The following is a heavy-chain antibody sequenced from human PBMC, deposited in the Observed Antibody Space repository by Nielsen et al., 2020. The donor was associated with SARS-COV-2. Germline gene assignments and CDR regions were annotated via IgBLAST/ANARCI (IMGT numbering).Heavy chain of an antibody. D-gene: IGHD5-18*01. V-gene: IGHV1-8*01. Sequence: WVRQAPGQGLEWMGWMNPNSGNTGYAQKFQGRVTMTRNTSISTAYMELSSLRSEDTAVYYCARMEGYSYGHVWGQGTLVTVSS. J-gene: IGHJ4*02. CDR3: ARMEGYSYGHV. CDR2: MNPNSGNT.